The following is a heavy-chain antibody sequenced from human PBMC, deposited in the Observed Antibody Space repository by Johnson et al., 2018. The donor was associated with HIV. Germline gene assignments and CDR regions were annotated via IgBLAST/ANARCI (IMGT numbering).Heavy chain of an antibody. CDR1: GFTFSSYT. V-gene: IGHV3-30*14. D-gene: IGHD3-16*02. J-gene: IGHJ3*02. CDR3: VRHDFVWGIYRHAFDI. Sequence: QMQLVESGGGVVQPGRSLRLSCAASGFTFSSYTIHWVRQAPGKGLEWVALISSDGTNKYYADSVKDRFTISRDNSKNTLYLQMKGLRAEDTAVYYCVRHDFVWGIYRHAFDIWGQGTMVTVSS. CDR2: ISSDGTNK.